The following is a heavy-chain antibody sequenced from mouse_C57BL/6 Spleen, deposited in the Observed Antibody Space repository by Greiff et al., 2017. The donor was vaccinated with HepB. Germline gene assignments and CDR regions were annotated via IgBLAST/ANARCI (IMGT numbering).Heavy chain of an antibody. J-gene: IGHJ4*01. D-gene: IGHD2-1*01. CDR3: ARRGGIYYGNYVPYAMDY. Sequence: VKLVESGPGLVAPSQSLSITCTVSGFSLTSYAISWVRQPPGKGLEWLGVIWTGGGTNYNSALKSRLSISKDNSKSQVFLKMNSLQTDDTARYYCARRGGIYYGNYVPYAMDYWGQGTSVTVSS. CDR1: GFSLTSYA. CDR2: IWTGGGT. V-gene: IGHV2-9-1*01.